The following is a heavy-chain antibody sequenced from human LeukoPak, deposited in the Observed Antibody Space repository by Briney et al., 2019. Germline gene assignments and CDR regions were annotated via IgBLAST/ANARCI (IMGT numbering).Heavy chain of an antibody. Sequence: GGSLRLSCAASGFTFDDYAMHWVRQAPGKGLEWVSGISWNSGSIGYADSVKGRFTISRDNAKNSLYLQMNSLRAEDTALYYCAKDKRDMSSGYYYFDYWGQGTLVTVSS. D-gene: IGHD3-22*01. CDR3: AKDKRDMSSGYYYFDY. J-gene: IGHJ4*02. CDR1: GFTFDDYA. V-gene: IGHV3-9*01. CDR2: ISWNSGSI.